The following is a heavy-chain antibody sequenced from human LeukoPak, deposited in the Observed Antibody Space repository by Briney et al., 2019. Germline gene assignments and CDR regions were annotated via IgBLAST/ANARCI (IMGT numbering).Heavy chain of an antibody. CDR2: ISSSSSYI. CDR3: ARHGSVVVVAANFDY. D-gene: IGHD2-15*01. CDR1: GFTFSSYS. V-gene: IGHV3-21*01. J-gene: IGHJ4*02. Sequence: GDSLRLSCAASGFTFSSYSMNWVRQAPGKGLEWVSSISSSSSYIYYADSVKGRFTISRDNAKNSLYLQMNSLRAEDTAVYYCARHGSVVVVAANFDYWGQGTLVTVSS.